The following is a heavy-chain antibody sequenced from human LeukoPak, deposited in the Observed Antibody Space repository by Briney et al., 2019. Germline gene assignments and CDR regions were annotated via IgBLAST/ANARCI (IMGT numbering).Heavy chain of an antibody. CDR3: ARDRLGPSFSVSHFDL. CDR1: GFTVSSNY. D-gene: IGHD3-3*02. J-gene: IGHJ4*02. Sequence: GGSLRLSCAASGFTVSSNYMRWVRRAPGKGLEWLCAINYNGAITDYADSGKGRFTISRDNAKNSLYLRMDSLRAEDTALYYCARDRLGPSFSVSHFDLWGQGTLVTVSS. CDR2: INYNGAIT. V-gene: IGHV3-20*04.